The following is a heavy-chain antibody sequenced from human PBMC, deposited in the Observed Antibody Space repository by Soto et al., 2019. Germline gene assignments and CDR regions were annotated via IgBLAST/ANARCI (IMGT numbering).Heavy chain of an antibody. D-gene: IGHD6-13*01. V-gene: IGHV4-34*01. CDR3: ARKDSSSWQPFDY. CDR1: GGSFSGYY. J-gene: IGHJ4*02. CDR2: INHSGST. Sequence: QVQLQQWGAGLSKPSETLSLTCAVYGGSFSGYYWSWIRQPPGKGLEWIGEINHSGSTNYNPSLKSRVTISVDTSKNQFSLKLSSVTAADTAVYYCARKDSSSWQPFDYWGQGTLVTVSS.